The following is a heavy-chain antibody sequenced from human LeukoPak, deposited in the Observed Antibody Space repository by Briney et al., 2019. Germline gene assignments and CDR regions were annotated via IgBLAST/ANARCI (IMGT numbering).Heavy chain of an antibody. CDR3: AKESYDSSGYYHAFDI. J-gene: IGHJ3*02. V-gene: IGHV3-30*02. CDR2: IQYDGSNK. D-gene: IGHD3-22*01. CDR1: GFTFSSYG. Sequence: PGGSLRLSCAASGFTFSSYGMHWVRQAPGKGLEWVAFIQYDGSNKYYADSVKGRFTISRDNSKNTLYLQMSSLRAEDTAVYYCAKESYDSSGYYHAFDIWGQGTMVTVSS.